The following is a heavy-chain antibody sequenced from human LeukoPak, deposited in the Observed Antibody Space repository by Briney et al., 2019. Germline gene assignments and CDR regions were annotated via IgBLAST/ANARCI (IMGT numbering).Heavy chain of an antibody. J-gene: IGHJ6*04. CDR3: ARQDCSSTTCPLGV. CDR2: IYPGDSDT. D-gene: IGHD2-2*01. Sequence: GESLKISCKGSGYTSTSYWIGWVRQMPGKGVEGMGLIYPGDSDTRYSPSFQGQVTISADKTINTAYLQRSSLKASDTAMYYCARQDCSSTTCPLGVWGKGTTVTVSS. V-gene: IGHV5-51*01. CDR1: GYTSTSYW.